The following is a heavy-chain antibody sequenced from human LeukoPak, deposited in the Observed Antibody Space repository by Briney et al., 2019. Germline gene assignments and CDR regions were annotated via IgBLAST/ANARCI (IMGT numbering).Heavy chain of an antibody. CDR1: GGSISSGGYY. V-gene: IGHV4-31*03. D-gene: IGHD6-13*01. CDR3: ARVVAAAGTWDWFDP. J-gene: IGHJ5*02. Sequence: SQTLSLTCTVSGGSISSGGYYWSWIRQHPGKGLEWIGYIYYSGSTYYNPSLKSRVTISVDTSKNQFSLKLSSVTAADTAVYYCARVVAAAGTWDWFDPWGQGTLVTVSS. CDR2: IYYSGST.